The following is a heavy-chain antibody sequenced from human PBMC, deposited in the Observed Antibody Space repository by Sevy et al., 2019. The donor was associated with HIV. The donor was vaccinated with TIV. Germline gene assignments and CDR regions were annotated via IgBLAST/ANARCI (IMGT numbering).Heavy chain of an antibody. CDR1: GGSISSYY. V-gene: IGHV4-59*01. Sequence: SETLSLTCTVSGGSISSYYWSWIRQPPGKGLEWIGYIYYSGSTNYNPSLKSRVTISVDTSKNQFSLRLSSVTAADTAVYYCARQSGRHCSGGSCYSDRRGLYYYYGMDVWGQGTTVTVSS. CDR3: ARQSGRHCSGGSCYSDRRGLYYYYGMDV. J-gene: IGHJ6*02. D-gene: IGHD2-15*01. CDR2: IYYSGST.